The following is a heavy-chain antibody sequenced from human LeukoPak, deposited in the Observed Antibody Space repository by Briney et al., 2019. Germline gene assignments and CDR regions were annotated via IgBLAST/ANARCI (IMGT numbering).Heavy chain of an antibody. D-gene: IGHD2-2*01. V-gene: IGHV3-23*01. Sequence: GGSLRLSRAVSGLTFNNYAMSWVRQAPGKGLEWVSGISGRGASKYYADSVKGRFTISRDNSKNTLYLQMNSLRAEDTAVYYCAKGVVVAPDVTPFDYWGQGTLVTVSS. CDR3: AKGVVVAPDVTPFDY. J-gene: IGHJ4*02. CDR2: ISGRGASK. CDR1: GLTFNNYA.